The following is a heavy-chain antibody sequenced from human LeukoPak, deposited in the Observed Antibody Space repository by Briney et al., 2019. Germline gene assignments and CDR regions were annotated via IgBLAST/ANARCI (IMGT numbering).Heavy chain of an antibody. D-gene: IGHD4-17*01. CDR3: ARGVDDYGDSGYFDY. CDR1: GGSISSYY. J-gene: IGHJ4*02. V-gene: IGHV4-59*01. Sequence: PSETLSLTCTVSGGSISSYYWSWIRQPPGKGLEWIGYIYYSGSTNYNPSLKGRVTISVDTSKNQFSLKLSSVTAADTAVYYCARGVDDYGDSGYFDYWGQGTLVTVSS. CDR2: IYYSGST.